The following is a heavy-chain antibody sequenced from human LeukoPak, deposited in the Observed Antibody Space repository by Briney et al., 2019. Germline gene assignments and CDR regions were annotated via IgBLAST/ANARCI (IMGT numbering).Heavy chain of an antibody. CDR3: AGTKDVIVVVIPRAFDI. CDR2: IIPILGIA. D-gene: IGHD3-22*01. CDR1: GGTFSSYA. Sequence: ASVKASCKASGGTFSSYAISWVRQAPGQGLEWMGRIIPILGIANYAQKFQGRVTITADKSMSTAYMELSSLRSEDTAVYYCAGTKDVIVVVIPRAFDIWGQGTMVTVSS. V-gene: IGHV1-69*04. J-gene: IGHJ3*02.